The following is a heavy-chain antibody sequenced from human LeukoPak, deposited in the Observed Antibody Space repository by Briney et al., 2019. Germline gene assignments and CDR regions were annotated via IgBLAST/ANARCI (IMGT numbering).Heavy chain of an antibody. CDR3: AHSYSSGYSLYFDY. Sequence: GPTLVNPTQALTLTCTFSGSSLSTSGVGVGWIRQPPGKALEWLALIYWDADKRYSPSLKSMLTITKDTSKNQVVLTMTNMDPVDTATYYCAHSYSSGYSLYFDYWGQGTLVTVSS. J-gene: IGHJ4*02. CDR1: GSSLSTSGVG. V-gene: IGHV2-5*02. D-gene: IGHD3-22*01. CDR2: IYWDADK.